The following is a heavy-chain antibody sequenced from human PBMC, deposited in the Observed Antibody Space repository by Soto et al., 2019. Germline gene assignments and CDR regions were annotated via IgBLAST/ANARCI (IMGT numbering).Heavy chain of an antibody. Sequence: EVQLVESGGGLVQPGGSLRLSCAASGFTFSGYSMNWVRQAPGKGLEWVSYISSSSSTIYYADSVKGRFTISRDNAKNSLYLQRNSLRVEDTAVYYCAGYSSGYPDYFDDWGQGTLVTVSS. V-gene: IGHV3-48*04. D-gene: IGHD3-22*01. J-gene: IGHJ4*02. CDR3: AGYSSGYPDYFDD. CDR2: ISSSSSTI. CDR1: GFTFSGYS.